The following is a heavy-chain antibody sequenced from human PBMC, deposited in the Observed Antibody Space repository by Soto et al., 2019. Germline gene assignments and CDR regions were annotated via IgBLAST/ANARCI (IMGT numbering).Heavy chain of an antibody. D-gene: IGHD5-12*01. CDR2: IYWDDDT. J-gene: IGHJ4*02. V-gene: IGHV2-5*02. CDR3: AHDDVAQQGFDS. CDR1: GFSLSTRGVG. Sequence: QITLKESGPTLVKPTQTLTLTCTFSGFSLSTRGVGVGWIRQPPGKALEWLALIYWDDDTRYSPSLRSRLTVTKDTYKNQVVLTMTNTDVVDTGTDFCAHDDVAQQGFDSWGQGALVTVSS.